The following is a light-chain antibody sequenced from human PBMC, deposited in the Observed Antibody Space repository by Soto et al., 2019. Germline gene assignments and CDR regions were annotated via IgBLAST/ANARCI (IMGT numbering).Light chain of an antibody. CDR3: SSYTSSSTHG. CDR2: EVS. CDR1: SSDVGGYNY. Sequence: QSVLTQPASVSGSPGKSITISCTGTSSDVGGYNYVSWYQQHPGKAPKLMIYEVSNRPSGVSYRFSGSKSGNTASLTISGLQAEDEADYYCSSYTSSSTHGFGTGTKLTGL. J-gene: IGLJ1*01. V-gene: IGLV2-14*01.